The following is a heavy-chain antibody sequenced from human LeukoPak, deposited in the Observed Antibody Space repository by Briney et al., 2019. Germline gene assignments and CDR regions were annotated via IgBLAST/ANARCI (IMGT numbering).Heavy chain of an antibody. CDR3: ARLLRNIAAAVYFFDY. Sequence: GESLKISCKGSGYNFTTYWIGWVRQMPGKGLEWMGIIYPGDSDTRYSPSFQGQVTISADKSISTAYLQWSSLKASDTAMYYCARLLRNIAAAVYFFDYWGQGTLVTVSS. CDR2: IYPGDSDT. D-gene: IGHD6-13*01. V-gene: IGHV5-51*01. J-gene: IGHJ4*02. CDR1: GYNFTTYW.